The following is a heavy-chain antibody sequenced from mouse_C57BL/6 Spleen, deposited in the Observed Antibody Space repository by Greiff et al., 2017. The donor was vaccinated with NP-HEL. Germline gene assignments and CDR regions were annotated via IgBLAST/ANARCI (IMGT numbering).Heavy chain of an antibody. V-gene: IGHV5-6*02. D-gene: IGHD1-1*01. Sequence: DVKLVESGGDLVKPGGSLKLSCAASGFTFSSYGMSWVRQTPDKRLEWVATISSGGSYTYYPDSVKGRFTISRDNAKNTLYLQMSSLKSEDTAMYYCARLHGSSYDYFDYWGQGTTLTVSS. J-gene: IGHJ2*01. CDR1: GFTFSSYG. CDR3: ARLHGSSYDYFDY. CDR2: ISSGGSYT.